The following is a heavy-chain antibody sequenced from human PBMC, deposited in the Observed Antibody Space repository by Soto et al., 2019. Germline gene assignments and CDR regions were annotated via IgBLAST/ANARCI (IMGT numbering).Heavy chain of an antibody. CDR1: GFTFSSYA. V-gene: IGHV3-30-3*01. Sequence: PGGSLRLSCAASGFTFSSYAMHWVRQAPGKGLEWVAVISYDGSNKYYADSVKGRFTISRDNSKNALYLQMNSLRAEDTAVYYCARERLAAAGVNWFDPWGQGTLVTVSS. CDR2: ISYDGSNK. D-gene: IGHD6-13*01. CDR3: ARERLAAAGVNWFDP. J-gene: IGHJ5*02.